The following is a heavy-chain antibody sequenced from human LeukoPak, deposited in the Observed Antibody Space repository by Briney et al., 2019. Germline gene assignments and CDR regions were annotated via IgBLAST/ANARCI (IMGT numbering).Heavy chain of an antibody. CDR2: IKQDGSEK. V-gene: IGHV3-7*01. CDR3: ARGYSGSYLDAFDI. Sequence: PGGSLRLSCAASGFTFSSYWMNWVRQAPGKGLEWVANIKQDGSEKYYVDSVKGRFTISRDNAKNSLYLQMNSLRAEDTAVYYCARGYSGSYLDAFDIWGQGTMVTVSS. J-gene: IGHJ3*02. D-gene: IGHD1-26*01. CDR1: GFTFSSYW.